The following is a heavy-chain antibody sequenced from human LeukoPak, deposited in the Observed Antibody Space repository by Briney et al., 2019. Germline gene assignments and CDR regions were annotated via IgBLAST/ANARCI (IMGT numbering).Heavy chain of an antibody. D-gene: IGHD1-26*01. CDR1: GYTHTELS. Sequence: ASVKVSCKVSGYTHTELSMHWVRQAPGKGLEGMGGFDPEDGETIYAQKFQGRVTMTEDTSTDTAYMELSSLRSEDTAVYYCATNSGSYQASFDYWGQGTLVTVSS. V-gene: IGHV1-24*01. J-gene: IGHJ4*02. CDR2: FDPEDGET. CDR3: ATNSGSYQASFDY.